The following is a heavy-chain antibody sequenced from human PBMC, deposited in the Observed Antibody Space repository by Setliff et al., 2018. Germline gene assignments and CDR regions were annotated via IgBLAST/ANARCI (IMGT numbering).Heavy chain of an antibody. CDR2: IYSSGNT. V-gene: IGHV4-39*07. Sequence: SETLSLTCTVSGDSIRSSRYYWCWIRQPPGKGLEWIGSIYSSGNTYYNPSLKRRVTISVDTTKNQFSLQLNSVNAADTAVYYCARDPSSVAARPGYWGQGTLVTVSS. D-gene: IGHD6-6*01. J-gene: IGHJ4*02. CDR1: GDSIRSSRYY. CDR3: ARDPSSVAARPGY.